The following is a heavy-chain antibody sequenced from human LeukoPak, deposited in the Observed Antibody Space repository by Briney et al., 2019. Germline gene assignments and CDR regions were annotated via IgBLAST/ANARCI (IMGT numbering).Heavy chain of an antibody. CDR1: GFTFSSYE. J-gene: IGHJ4*02. V-gene: IGHV3-48*03. D-gene: IGHD5-18*01. CDR2: ISSSGST. CDR3: AKDRGGYSYAADY. Sequence: GGSLRLSCAVSGFTFSSYEMNWVRQAPGKGLEWVSYISSSGSTYYADSVKGRFTISRDNSKNSLYLQMNSLTTEDTALYYCAKDRGGYSYAADYWGQGTLVTVSS.